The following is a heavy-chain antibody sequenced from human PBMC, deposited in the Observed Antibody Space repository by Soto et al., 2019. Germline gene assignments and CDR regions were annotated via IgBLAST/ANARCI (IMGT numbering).Heavy chain of an antibody. D-gene: IGHD6-25*01. CDR3: AQELERKGGMDV. J-gene: IGHJ6*02. Sequence: ASVKVSCKASGYTFTSYYMHWVRQAPGQGLEWMGIINPSGGSTSYAQKFQGRVTMTRDTSTSTVYMELSSLRSEDTAVYYCAQELERKGGMDVWGQGTTVTVSS. CDR2: INPSGGST. V-gene: IGHV1-46*01. CDR1: GYTFTSYY.